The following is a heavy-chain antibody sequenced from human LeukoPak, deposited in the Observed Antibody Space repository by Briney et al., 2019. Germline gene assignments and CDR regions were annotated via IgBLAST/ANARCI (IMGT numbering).Heavy chain of an antibody. CDR1: GFTFSSYW. V-gene: IGHV3-7*01. Sequence: GGSLRLSCAASGFTFSSYWMSWVRQAPGKGLEWVAMIKQDGSEKYYVDSVKGRFTITRDNAKNSLYLQMNSLRAEDTAVYYCARDLFYYDILTGYHYFDYWGQGTLVTVSP. CDR3: ARDLFYYDILTGYHYFDY. CDR2: IKQDGSEK. J-gene: IGHJ4*02. D-gene: IGHD3-9*01.